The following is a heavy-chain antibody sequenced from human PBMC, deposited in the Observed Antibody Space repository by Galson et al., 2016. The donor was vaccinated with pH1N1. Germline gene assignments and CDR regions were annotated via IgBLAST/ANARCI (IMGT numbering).Heavy chain of an antibody. J-gene: IGHJ2*01. CDR3: AKDHCSHGDTNCFYFDL. CDR1: GFTFDAFA. Sequence: SLRLSCAASGFTFDAFAMHWVRQVPGKGLEWVSVITWNSHVIDYADSVKGRFTISRDNARNSLYLQMNNLRPEDTAFCYCAKDHCSHGDTNCFYFDLWGRGTLVTVSS. CDR2: ITWNSHVI. V-gene: IGHV3-9*01. D-gene: IGHD4-17*01.